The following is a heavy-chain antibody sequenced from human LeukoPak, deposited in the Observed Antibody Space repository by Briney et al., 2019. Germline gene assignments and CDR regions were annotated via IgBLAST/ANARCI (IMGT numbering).Heavy chain of an antibody. CDR2: ITGSGGTT. J-gene: IGHJ3*02. D-gene: IGHD5-12*01. CDR3: TTDLYSGYDYDAFDI. CDR1: GFTFSDYY. Sequence: GGSLRLSCAASGFTFSDYYMSWIRQAPGKGLEWVSAITGSGGTTYYADSMKGRFTISRDNSKNTLYLQMNSLRAEDTAVYYCTTDLYSGYDYDAFDIWGQGTMVTVSS. V-gene: IGHV3-23*01.